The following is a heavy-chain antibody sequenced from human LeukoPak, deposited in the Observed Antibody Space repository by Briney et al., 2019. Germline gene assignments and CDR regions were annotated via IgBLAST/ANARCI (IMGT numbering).Heavy chain of an antibody. Sequence: PSETLSLTCTVSGGSISSSSYYWGWIRQPPGKGLEWIGSIYYSGSTYYNPFLESRVTISVDTSKNQFSLKLSSVTAADTAVYYCARHLQVLRYFDWSYYFDYWGQGTLVTVSS. CDR2: IYYSGST. J-gene: IGHJ4*02. V-gene: IGHV4-39*01. CDR1: GGSISSSSYY. D-gene: IGHD3-9*01. CDR3: ARHLQVLRYFDWSYYFDY.